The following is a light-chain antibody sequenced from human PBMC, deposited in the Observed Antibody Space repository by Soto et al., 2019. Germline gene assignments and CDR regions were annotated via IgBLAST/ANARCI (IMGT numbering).Light chain of an antibody. CDR1: SSNIGRNY. CDR3: ASWDDRLSGPI. CDR2: NND. Sequence: QSVLTQPPSASGTPGQRVTILWSGSSSNIGRNYANWYLQLPGTAPKLVIYNNDQRPSGVPDRFLGSKSGTAASLAINGLQSEDEADYYCASWDDRLSGPIFGGGSKLTV. V-gene: IGLV1-44*01. J-gene: IGLJ2*01.